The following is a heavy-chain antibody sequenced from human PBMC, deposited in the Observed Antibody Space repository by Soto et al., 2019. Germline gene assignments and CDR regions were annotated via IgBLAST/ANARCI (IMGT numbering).Heavy chain of an antibody. CDR2: IYWDDDK. CDR1: GFSLSTDDVG. V-gene: IGHV2-5*02. D-gene: IGHD6-6*01. CDR3: ARSKSSSSYLNX. Sequence: AGATLVHPTQTLTLTCTFSGFSLSTDDVGVGWIRQPPVKALDWLAVIYWDDDKRYSPSLKIRLTITKDTSKNQVLLTMTNMDPVDTATCFGARSKSSSSYLNXWGQVALVTASX. J-gene: IGHJ4*02.